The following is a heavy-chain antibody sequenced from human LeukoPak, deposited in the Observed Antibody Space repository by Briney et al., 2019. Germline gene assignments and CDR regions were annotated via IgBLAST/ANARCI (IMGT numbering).Heavy chain of an antibody. Sequence: SETLSLTCTVSGGSIRSYNWNWIRQPPGKGLEWIGSISETGSTNYNSSLENRITLSLDTSKSQISLNLRSATVADTAVYYCARQDALGKFPPPYYMDVWGRGTTVIAS. V-gene: IGHV4-59*08. J-gene: IGHJ6*03. CDR2: ISETGST. CDR1: GGSIRSYN. D-gene: IGHD1-26*01. CDR3: ARQDALGKFPPPYYMDV.